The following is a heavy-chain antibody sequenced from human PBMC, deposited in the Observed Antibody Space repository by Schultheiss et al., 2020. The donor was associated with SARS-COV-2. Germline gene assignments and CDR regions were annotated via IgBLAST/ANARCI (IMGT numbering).Heavy chain of an antibody. CDR2: INPNSGGT. CDR1: GYTFTGYY. CDR3: ARGIEMATILGTFDI. D-gene: IGHD5-24*01. Sequence: ASVKVSCKASGYTFTGYYMHWVRQAPGQGLEWMGWINPNSGGTNYAQKFQGWVTMTRDTSISTAYMELSSLRSEDTAVYYCARGIEMATILGTFDIWGQGTTVTVSS. V-gene: IGHV1-2*04. J-gene: IGHJ3*02.